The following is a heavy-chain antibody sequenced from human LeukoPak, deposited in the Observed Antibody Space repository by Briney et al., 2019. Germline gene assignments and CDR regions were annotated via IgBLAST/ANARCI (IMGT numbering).Heavy chain of an antibody. CDR1: GGSISGYY. CDR2: IFYSGST. J-gene: IGHJ3*02. D-gene: IGHD6-19*01. CDR3: ARGLFDI. Sequence: SETPSLTCTVSGGSISGYYWSWIRQPPGKGLEWIGYIFYSGSTNYNPSLKSRVTISVDTSKNQFSLKLSSVTAADTAVYYCARGLFDIWGQGTMVTVSS. V-gene: IGHV4-59*12.